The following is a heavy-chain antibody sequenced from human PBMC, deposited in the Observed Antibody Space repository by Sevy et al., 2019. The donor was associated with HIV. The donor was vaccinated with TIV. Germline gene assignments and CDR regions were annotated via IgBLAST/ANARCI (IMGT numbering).Heavy chain of an antibody. D-gene: IGHD6-13*01. CDR3: AKDSRVYSCSHFDY. CDR2: ISSGSTYI. Sequence: GGSLRLSCAASGFTFSDYYVTWIRQAPGKGLEWVSYISSGSTYINYADSVKGRFTISRDNAKNSLYLQMNSLRAEDTAVYYCAKDSRVYSCSHFDYWGQGTLVTVSS. V-gene: IGHV3-11*06. J-gene: IGHJ4*02. CDR1: GFTFSDYY.